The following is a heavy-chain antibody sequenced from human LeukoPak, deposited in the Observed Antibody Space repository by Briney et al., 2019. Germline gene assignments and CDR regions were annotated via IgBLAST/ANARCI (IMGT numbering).Heavy chain of an antibody. V-gene: IGHV3-23*01. J-gene: IGHJ4*02. D-gene: IGHD6-19*01. Sequence: PGGSLRLSCAASGFTFSSYAMSWVRQAPGKGLEWVSAISGSGGSTYYADSVKGRFTISRDNSKNTLYLQMNSLRAEDTAVYYCAKDRYSSGWYDYFDYWGQGTLVTVPS. CDR2: ISGSGGST. CDR3: AKDRYSSGWYDYFDY. CDR1: GFTFSSYA.